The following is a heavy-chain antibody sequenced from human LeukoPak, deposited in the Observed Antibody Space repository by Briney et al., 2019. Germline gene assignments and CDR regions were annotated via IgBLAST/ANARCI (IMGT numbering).Heavy chain of an antibody. V-gene: IGHV3-33*05. CDR2: ISYDGSSE. CDR3: ARDSWVATGTHDY. Sequence: LPGGSLRLSCVGSGFTFSSYGIHWVRQLPGKGPEWVAIISYDGSSEFYADSVKGRFKISRDNSKNTVNLQMNSLRAEDTAVYYCARDSWVATGTHDYWGQGTLVTVSS. J-gene: IGHJ4*02. D-gene: IGHD5-12*01. CDR1: GFTFSSYG.